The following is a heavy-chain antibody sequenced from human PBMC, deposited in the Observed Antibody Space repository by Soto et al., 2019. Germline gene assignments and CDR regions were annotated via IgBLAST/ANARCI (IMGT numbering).Heavy chain of an antibody. V-gene: IGHV3-64*01. D-gene: IGHD6-13*01. J-gene: IGHJ6*03. CDR2: ISNNGAHT. Sequence: AKCLRLSCAASGVTFSNYEIHWIRQAPGKGLEYVSGISNNGAHTDYAKSVKGRFTISRDNSENTLYLQMGSLRDEDMALYYCARRGYGSRWPNVYMDVWGKGTTVTVSS. CDR3: ARRGYGSRWPNVYMDV. CDR1: GVTFSNYE.